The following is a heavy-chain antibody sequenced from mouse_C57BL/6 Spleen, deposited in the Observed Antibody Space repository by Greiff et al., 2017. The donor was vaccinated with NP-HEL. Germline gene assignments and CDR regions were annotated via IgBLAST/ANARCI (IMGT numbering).Heavy chain of an antibody. D-gene: IGHD1-1*02. CDR1: GFTFSSYA. Sequence: EVQLVESGEGLVKPGGSLKLSCAASGFTFSSYAMSWVRQTPEKRLEWVAYISSGGDYLYYADTVKGRFTISRDNARNTLYRQMSSLKSEDTARYYCTTIPYGPYAMDYWGQGTSVTVSS. J-gene: IGHJ4*01. CDR2: ISSGGDYL. CDR3: TTIPYGPYAMDY. V-gene: IGHV5-9-1*02.